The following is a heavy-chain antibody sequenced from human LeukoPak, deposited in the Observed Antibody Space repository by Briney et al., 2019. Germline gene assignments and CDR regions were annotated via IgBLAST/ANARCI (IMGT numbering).Heavy chain of an antibody. D-gene: IGHD4-11*01. J-gene: IGHJ4*02. V-gene: IGHV4-4*07. CDR1: GGSISSYY. CDR2: IYTSGST. CDR3: ARVTPLLQGGGEIDY. Sequence: SETLSLTCTVSGGSISSYYWSWIRQPAGKGLEWIGRIYTSGSTSYNPSLKSRVTMSVDTSKNQFSLKLSSVTAADTAVYYCARVTPLLQGGGEIDYWGQGTLVTVSS.